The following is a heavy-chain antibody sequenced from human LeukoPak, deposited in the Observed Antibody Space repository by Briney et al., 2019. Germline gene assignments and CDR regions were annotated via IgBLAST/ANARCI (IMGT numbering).Heavy chain of an antibody. D-gene: IGHD5-24*01. V-gene: IGHV3-30*02. CDR2: IRYDGSNK. J-gene: IGHJ3*02. CDR1: GFTFSSYG. CDR3: ARDLNFAFDI. Sequence: GGSLRLSCAASGFTFSSYGMHWVRQAPGKGLEWVAFIRYDGSNKYYADSVKGRFTISRDSAKNSLYLQMNSLRAEDTAVYYCARDLNFAFDIWGQGTMVTVSS.